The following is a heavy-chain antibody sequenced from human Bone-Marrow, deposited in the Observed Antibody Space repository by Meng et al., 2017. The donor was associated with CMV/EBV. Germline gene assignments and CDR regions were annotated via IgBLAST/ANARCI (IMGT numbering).Heavy chain of an antibody. V-gene: IGHV1-2*02. CDR1: GYTFTGYD. J-gene: IGHJ4*02. CDR2: INPNSGGT. CDR3: ARDGLYSSSHFDY. Sequence: QVQLVQAGAGVKKPGASVKVSCKASGYTFTGYDMHWVRQAPGQGLEWMGWINPNSGGTNYAQKFQGRVTMTRDTSISTAYMELSRLRSDDTAVYYCARDGLYSSSHFDYWGQGTLVTVSS. D-gene: IGHD6-6*01.